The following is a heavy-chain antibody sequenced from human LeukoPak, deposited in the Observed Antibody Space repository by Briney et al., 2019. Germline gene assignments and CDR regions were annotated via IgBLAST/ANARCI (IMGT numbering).Heavy chain of an antibody. Sequence: SGGSLRLSCAAYVFTFSSYSMNWVRQAPGKGLEWVTSISSSSSYIYYADSVKGRFTISRDNAKNALYLQMNSLSAQDTAVYYGARDPRGDYVFDYWGQGTLVTVPS. CDR1: VFTFSSYS. CDR3: ARDPRGDYVFDY. V-gene: IGHV3-21*01. CDR2: ISSSSSYI. J-gene: IGHJ4*02. D-gene: IGHD4-17*01.